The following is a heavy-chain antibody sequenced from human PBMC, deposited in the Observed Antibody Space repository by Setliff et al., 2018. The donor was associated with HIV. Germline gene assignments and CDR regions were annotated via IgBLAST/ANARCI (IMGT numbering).Heavy chain of an antibody. CDR3: ARWEAAQKAFDI. J-gene: IGHJ3*02. CDR1: GVSITSYY. V-gene: IGHV4-59*08. CDR2: GHYSGNT. D-gene: IGHD1-26*01. Sequence: ETLSLTCTVSGVSITSYYWNWIRQPPGKGLERIGYGHYSGNTKQNPSLRSRVTISVDTSKNQLSLTLYSVSAADTAVYYCARWEAAQKAFDIWGHGTMVTVS.